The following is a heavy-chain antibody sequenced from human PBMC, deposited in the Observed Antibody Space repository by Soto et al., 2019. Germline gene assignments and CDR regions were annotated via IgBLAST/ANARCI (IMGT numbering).Heavy chain of an antibody. CDR2: IFHDGTA. CDR3: AREIVTAGGNNYFDP. V-gene: IGHV4-4*02. Sequence: SETLSLTCAVSGVSISSGNWWTWVRQTPQRGLEYIGEIFHDGTANYYPPFQSRVTFSVDKSNNQFSLRLTSVTAADTAVYFCAREIVTAGGNNYFDPWGPGTLVTVSS. D-gene: IGHD2-21*02. CDR1: GVSISSGNW. J-gene: IGHJ5*02.